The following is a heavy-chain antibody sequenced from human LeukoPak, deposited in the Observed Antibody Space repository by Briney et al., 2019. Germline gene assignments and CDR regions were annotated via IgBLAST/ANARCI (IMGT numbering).Heavy chain of an antibody. CDR1: GGTFSRYA. CDR2: IIPIFGTA. D-gene: IGHD2-15*01. CDR3: ARGEGYCSGGSCLVDY. Sequence: ASVTVSCKASGGTFSRYAICWVRQAPGQGLEWIGRIIPIFGTANYAQKFQGRVTITADESTSTAYMERSSLRSEDTAVYYCARGEGYCSGGSCLVDYWGQGTLVTVSS. J-gene: IGHJ4*02. V-gene: IGHV1-69*13.